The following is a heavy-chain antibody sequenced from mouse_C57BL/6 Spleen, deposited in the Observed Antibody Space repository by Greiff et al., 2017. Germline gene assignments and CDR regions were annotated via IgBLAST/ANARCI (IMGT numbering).Heavy chain of an antibody. Sequence: QVQLKQPGAELVKPGASVKLSCKASGYTFTSYWMHWVKQRPGQGLEWIGMIHPNSGSTNYNEKFKSKATLTVDKSSSTAYMQLSSLTSEDSAVYYCARRGYSNYVMDYWGQGTTLTVSS. J-gene: IGHJ2*01. CDR3: ARRGYSNYVMDY. D-gene: IGHD2-5*01. CDR2: IHPNSGST. CDR1: GYTFTSYW. V-gene: IGHV1-64*01.